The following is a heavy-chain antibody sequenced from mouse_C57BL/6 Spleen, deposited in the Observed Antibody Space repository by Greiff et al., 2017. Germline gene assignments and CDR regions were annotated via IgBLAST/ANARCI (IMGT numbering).Heavy chain of an antibody. V-gene: IGHV1-54*01. CDR1: GYAFTNYL. D-gene: IGHD4-1*01. J-gene: IGHJ2*01. CDR3: ARSGGTGTRTYYFDY. CDR2: INPGSGGT. Sequence: VQLQQSGAELVRPGTSVKVSCKASGYAFTNYLIEWVKQRPGQGLEWIGVINPGSGGTNYNEKFKGKATLTADKSSSTAYMQRSSLTSEDSAVYFCARSGGTGTRTYYFDYWGQGTTLTVSS.